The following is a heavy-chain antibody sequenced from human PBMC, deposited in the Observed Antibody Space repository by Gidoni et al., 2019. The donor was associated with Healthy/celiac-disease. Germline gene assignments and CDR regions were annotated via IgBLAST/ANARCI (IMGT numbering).Heavy chain of an antibody. CDR2: IYYSGST. J-gene: IGHJ5*02. CDR1: GGPISSSSYY. D-gene: IGHD3-22*01. CDR3: ARQSWPYYYDSSGLRGGNNWFDP. V-gene: IGHV4-39*01. Sequence: QLQLQESGPGLMTPSETLSPTCTVSGGPISSSSYYWGRNRQPPGKGLEWIGSIYYSGSTCSTPSLKNRFTISVDTSKNQFSLKQSSVTAADTAVYSCARQSWPYYYDSSGLRGGNNWFDPWGQGTLVTVSS.